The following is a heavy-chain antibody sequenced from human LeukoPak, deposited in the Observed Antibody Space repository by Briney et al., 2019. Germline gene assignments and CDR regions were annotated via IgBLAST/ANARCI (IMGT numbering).Heavy chain of an antibody. J-gene: IGHJ4*02. D-gene: IGHD3-10*01. CDR1: GYSISSGYY. CDR3: ARRNYGSGD. V-gene: IGHV4-38-2*02. CDR2: IYHSGST. Sequence: SETLSLTCTVSGYSISSGYYWGWIRQPPGKGLEWIGSIYHSGSTYYNPSLKSRVTISVDTSKNQFSLKLSSVTAADTAVYYCARRNYGSGDWGQGTLVTVSS.